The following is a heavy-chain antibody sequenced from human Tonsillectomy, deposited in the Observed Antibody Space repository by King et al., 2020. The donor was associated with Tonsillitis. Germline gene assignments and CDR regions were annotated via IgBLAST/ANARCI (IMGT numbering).Heavy chain of an antibody. V-gene: IGHV3-21*01. Sequence: VQLVESGGGLVKPGGSLRLSCAASGFTFSSYSMNWVRQAPGKGLEWVSSISSSSSYIYYADSVKGRFTISRDNAKNSLYLQMNSLRAEDTAVYYCARPAPYCSGGSCYGGWGKGTLVTVSS. CDR2: ISSSSSYI. CDR1: GFTFSSYS. CDR3: ARPAPYCSGGSCYGG. J-gene: IGHJ4*02. D-gene: IGHD2-15*01.